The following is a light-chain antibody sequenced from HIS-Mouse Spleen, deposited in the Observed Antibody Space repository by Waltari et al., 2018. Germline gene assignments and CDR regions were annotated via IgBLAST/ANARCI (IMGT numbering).Light chain of an antibody. V-gene: IGLV4-69*01. Sequence: QLVLTQSPSASASLGASVKLTCTLSSGHSSYAIAWHQQQPEKGTRYLMKLNSDGSHSKGDGIPDRFSGSSSGAERYLTISSLQSEDEADYYCQTWGPVVFGGGTKLTVL. J-gene: IGLJ2*01. CDR3: QTWGPVV. CDR1: SGHSSYA. CDR2: LNSDGSH.